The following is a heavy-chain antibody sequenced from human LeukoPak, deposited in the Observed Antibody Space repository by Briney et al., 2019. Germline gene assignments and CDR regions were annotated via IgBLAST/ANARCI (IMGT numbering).Heavy chain of an antibody. CDR3: AHSAYYYDSSGYYYRYYFDY. CDR1: GFSLSTSGVG. V-gene: IGHV2-5*02. D-gene: IGHD3-22*01. J-gene: IGHJ4*02. Sequence: SGPTLVNPTQTLTLTCTFSGFSLSTSGVGVGWIRQPPGKALGWLALIYCDDEKRYSPSLKRRLTLTTDTSKNQVVLTMTNMAPVDTATYYCAHSAYYYDSSGYYYRYYFDYWGQGTLVTVSS. CDR2: IYCDDEK.